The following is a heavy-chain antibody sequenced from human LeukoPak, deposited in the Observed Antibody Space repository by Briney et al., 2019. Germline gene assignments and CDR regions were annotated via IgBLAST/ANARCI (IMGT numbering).Heavy chain of an antibody. Sequence: ASVKASCKASGGTFTNYFMHWVRQAPGQGLEWMGIINPSGGSTSYAQKFQGRVTMTRDTSTSTVYMELSSLRSEDTAVYYCARDPYSSGWLLEISFDYWGQGTLVTVSS. V-gene: IGHV1-46*01. J-gene: IGHJ4*02. D-gene: IGHD6-19*01. CDR1: GGTFTNYF. CDR2: INPSGGST. CDR3: ARDPYSSGWLLEISFDY.